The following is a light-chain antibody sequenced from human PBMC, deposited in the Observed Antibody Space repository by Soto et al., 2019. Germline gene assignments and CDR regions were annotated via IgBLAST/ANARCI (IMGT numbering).Light chain of an antibody. V-gene: IGLV2-18*02. CDR2: EVT. J-gene: IGLJ1*01. CDR1: GSDVGGYDR. Sequence: QSVLPQPPSVSGSPGQSVTISCTGTGSDVGGYDRVSWYQQPPGTAPKLIIYEVTNRPSGVPVRFSGSKSGNTASLAISSLQAEDEADYYCSSYTSTTNFYVFGTGTKVTIL. CDR3: SSYTSTTNFYV.